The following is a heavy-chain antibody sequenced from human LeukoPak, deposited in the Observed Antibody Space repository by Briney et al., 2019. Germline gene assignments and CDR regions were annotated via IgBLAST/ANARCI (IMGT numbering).Heavy chain of an antibody. CDR1: GFTFSSYW. D-gene: IGHD2-2*01. V-gene: IGHV3-7*01. CDR3: ARGARSVVPAASFHY. CDR2: IKQDGSEK. Sequence: GGSLKLSCAASGFTFSSYWMSWVRQAPGMGLEWVANIKQDGSEKYYVDSVKGRFTISRDNAKNSLYLQMNSLRAEDTAVYYCARGARSVVPAASFHYWGQGTLVTVSS. J-gene: IGHJ4*02.